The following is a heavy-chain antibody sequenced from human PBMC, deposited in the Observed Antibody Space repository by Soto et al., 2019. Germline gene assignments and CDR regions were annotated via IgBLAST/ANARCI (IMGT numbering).Heavy chain of an antibody. Sequence: GGSXRLSCAASGFTFSCCGMHWVRQAPGKGLEWVAVIWYDGSNKYYADSVKGRFTISRDNSQNTLYLQMNSLRAEDTAVYYCARDWYDSSGYRGPIDYYHGMDVWGQGTTVTVSS. J-gene: IGHJ6*01. CDR2: IWYDGSNK. V-gene: IGHV3-33*01. D-gene: IGHD3-22*01. CDR1: GFTFSCCG. CDR3: ARDWYDSSGYRGPIDYYHGMDV.